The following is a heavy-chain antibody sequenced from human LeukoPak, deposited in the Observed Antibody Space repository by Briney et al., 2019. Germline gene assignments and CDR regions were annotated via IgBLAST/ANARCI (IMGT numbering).Heavy chain of an antibody. CDR3: ARGLPRPLGYCSGGSCDGWFDP. CDR1: GFTFSSYA. CDR2: ISSNGGST. J-gene: IGHJ5*02. D-gene: IGHD2-15*01. V-gene: IGHV3-64*01. Sequence: GGSLRLSCAASGFTFSSYAMHWVRQAPGKGLEYVSAISSNGGSTYYANSVKGRFTISRDNSKNTLYLQMGSLRAEDMAVYYCARGLPRPLGYCSGGSCDGWFDPWGQGTLVTVS.